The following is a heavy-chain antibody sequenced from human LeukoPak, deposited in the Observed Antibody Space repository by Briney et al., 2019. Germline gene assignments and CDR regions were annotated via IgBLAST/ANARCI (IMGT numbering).Heavy chain of an antibody. D-gene: IGHD4-17*01. V-gene: IGHV3-30-3*01. J-gene: IGHJ4*02. CDR1: GFTFSSYA. CDR2: ISYDGSNK. CDR3: ARSERVYGDRPLDY. Sequence: GRSLRLSCAAPGFTFSSYAMHWVRQAPGKGLEWVAVISYDGSNKYYADSVKGRFTISRDNSKNTLYLQMNSLRAEDTAVYYCARSERVYGDRPLDYWGQGTLVTVSS.